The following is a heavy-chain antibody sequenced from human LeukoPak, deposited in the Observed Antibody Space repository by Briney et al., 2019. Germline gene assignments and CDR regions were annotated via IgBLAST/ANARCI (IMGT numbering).Heavy chain of an antibody. J-gene: IGHJ5*02. V-gene: IGHV3-21*01. Sequence: PGGSLRLSCAASGFTFSSYSMNWVRQAPGKGLEWVSSISSSSSYIYYADSVKGRFTISRDNAKNSLYLQMNSLRAEDTAVYYCARGGYYGSGSYYSWFDPWGQGTLVTVSS. CDR3: ARGGYYGSGSYYSWFDP. CDR2: ISSSSSYI. D-gene: IGHD3-10*01. CDR1: GFTFSSYS.